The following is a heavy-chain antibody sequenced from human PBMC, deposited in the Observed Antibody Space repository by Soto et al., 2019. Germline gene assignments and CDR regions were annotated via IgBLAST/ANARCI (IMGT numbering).Heavy chain of an antibody. CDR2: IYHNERT. Sequence: QVQLQESGPGLVKPSGTLSLTCAVSGVSISSSQWWSWVHQPPGKGLEWIGEIYHNERTNYNPSLKSRLTMSLDKSKNQVSLKLSSVTVADTATYYCGRTKDYFYGVDVWGQGTTVTVSS. V-gene: IGHV4-4*02. J-gene: IGHJ6*02. CDR1: GVSISSSQW. CDR3: GRTKDYFYGVDV.